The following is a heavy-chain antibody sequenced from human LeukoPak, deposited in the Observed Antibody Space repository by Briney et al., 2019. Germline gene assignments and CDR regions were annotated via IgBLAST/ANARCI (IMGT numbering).Heavy chain of an antibody. CDR2: ISGTGGST. CDR1: GFSFNNFG. CDR3: AKSSYYDSSGFYREYYFDY. D-gene: IGHD3-22*01. V-gene: IGHV3-23*01. J-gene: IGHJ4*02. Sequence: GGSLRLSCVASGFSFNNFGMSWVRQAPGKGLEWVSSISGTGGSTHYADSVKGRFTISRDNSKNTLYLQMNSLRAGDTAVYYCAKSSYYDSSGFYREYYFDYWGQGTLVPISS.